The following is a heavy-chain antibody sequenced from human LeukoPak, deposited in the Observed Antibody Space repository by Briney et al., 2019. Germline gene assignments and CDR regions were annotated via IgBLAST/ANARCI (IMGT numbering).Heavy chain of an antibody. J-gene: IGHJ4*02. CDR2: ISGSGGST. Sequence: GGSLRLSCAASGFTFSSYAMSWVRQAPGKGLEWVSAISGSGGSTYYADSVKGRFTIYRDNSKNRLYLQMNSLRAEDTAVYYCAKEMIGGGSCYFFDYWGQGTLVTVSS. CDR1: GFTFSSYA. V-gene: IGHV3-23*01. D-gene: IGHD2-15*01. CDR3: AKEMIGGGSCYFFDY.